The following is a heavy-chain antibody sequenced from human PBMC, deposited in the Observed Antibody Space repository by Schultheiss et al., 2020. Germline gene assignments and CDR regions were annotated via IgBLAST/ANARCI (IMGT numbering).Heavy chain of an antibody. CDR1: GFTFSSYW. CDR3: AKVGSPRGVTHYYYYGMDV. CDR2: IKQDGSEK. J-gene: IGHJ6*02. Sequence: GGSLRLSCAASGFTFSSYWMSWVRQAPGKGLEWVANIKQDGSEKYYVDSVKGRFTISRDNSKNTLYLQMNSLRAEDTAVYYCAKVGSPRGVTHYYYYGMDVWGQGTTVTVSS. D-gene: IGHD4-23*01. V-gene: IGHV3-7*01.